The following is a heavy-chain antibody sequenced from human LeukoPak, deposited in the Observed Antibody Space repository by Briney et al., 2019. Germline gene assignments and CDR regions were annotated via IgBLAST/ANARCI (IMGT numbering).Heavy chain of an antibody. CDR2: IYYSGST. CDR1: GGSISSYY. D-gene: IGHD5-12*01. J-gene: IGHJ5*02. V-gene: IGHV4-59*01. Sequence: SETLSLTCTVSGGSISSYYWSWIRQPPGKGLEWIGYIYYSGSTNYNPSLKSRVTISVDTSKNQFSLKLSSVTAADTAVYYCGRDRNDSGYAPWGQGTLVTVSS. CDR3: GRDRNDSGYAP.